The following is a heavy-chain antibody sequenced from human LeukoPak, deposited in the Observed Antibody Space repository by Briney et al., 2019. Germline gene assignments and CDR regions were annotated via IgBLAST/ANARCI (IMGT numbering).Heavy chain of an antibody. CDR3: ARDLTSYRGNGLGDWFDS. D-gene: IGHD5-12*01. CDR1: GYTFTGYY. J-gene: IGHJ5*01. CDR2: INPNSGAT. V-gene: IGHV1-2*02. Sequence: ASVKVSCKASGYTFTGYYMHWVRQAPGKGLEWMGWINPNSGATNYAQSFQGRVTMTRDTSISTAYMELSRLTSDDTAVYYCARDLTSYRGNGLGDWFDSWGRGTLVTVSS.